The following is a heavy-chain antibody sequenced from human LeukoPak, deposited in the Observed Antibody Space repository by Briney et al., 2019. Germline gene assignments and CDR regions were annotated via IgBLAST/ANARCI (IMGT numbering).Heavy chain of an antibody. D-gene: IGHD6-19*01. J-gene: IGHJ3*02. CDR3: ARDPWLGGDAFDI. V-gene: IGHV3-48*03. Sequence: PGGSLRLSCAASGFTFSSYEMNWVRRAPGKGLEWVSYISSSGSTIYYADSVKGRFTISRDNAKNSLYLQMNSLRAEDTAVYYCARDPWLGGDAFDIWGQGTMVTVSS. CDR2: ISSSGSTI. CDR1: GFTFSSYE.